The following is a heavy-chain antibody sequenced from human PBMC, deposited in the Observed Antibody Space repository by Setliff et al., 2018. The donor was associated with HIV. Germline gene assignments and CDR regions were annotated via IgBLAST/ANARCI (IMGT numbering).Heavy chain of an antibody. CDR2: IYTSGST. D-gene: IGHD6-19*01. CDR1: GGSISSGGYS. J-gene: IGHJ5*02. V-gene: IGHV4-30-2*01. CDR3: ARGAVAGDGWFDP. Sequence: SETLSLTCDVSGGSISSGGYSWSWIRQPPGKALEWIGYIYTSGSTNYNPSLKSRVTISVDTSKNQFSLKLSSVTAADTAVYYCARGAVAGDGWFDPWGQGTLVTVSS.